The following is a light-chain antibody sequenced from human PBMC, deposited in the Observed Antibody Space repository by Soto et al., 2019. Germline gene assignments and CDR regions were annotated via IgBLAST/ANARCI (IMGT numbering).Light chain of an antibody. CDR3: QQYRSWPRT. V-gene: IGKV3-15*01. Sequence: EIVMTQSPATLSVSPGERATLSCRASQSVSSKLAWYQQKPGQAPRLLIYGASTRATDMPGRFSGRGAGAEFTLTISSLQSEDFAVYYCQQYRSWPRTFGQGTKVDIK. J-gene: IGKJ1*01. CDR1: QSVSSK. CDR2: GAS.